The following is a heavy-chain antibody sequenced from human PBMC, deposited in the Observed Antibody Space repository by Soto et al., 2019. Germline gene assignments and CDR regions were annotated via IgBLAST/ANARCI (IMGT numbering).Heavy chain of an antibody. J-gene: IGHJ4*02. Sequence: GGSLRLSCAASGFTFSDYYMTRIRQAPGKGLEWVSYISDTSTIYYADSVKGRFTISRDNAKNSLYLQMNSLRAEDTAVYYCARVQGYYFNFWGRDTRATSSA. CDR3: ARVQGYYFNF. CDR2: ISDTSTI. CDR1: GFTFSDYY. D-gene: IGHD1-1*01. V-gene: IGHV3-11*01.